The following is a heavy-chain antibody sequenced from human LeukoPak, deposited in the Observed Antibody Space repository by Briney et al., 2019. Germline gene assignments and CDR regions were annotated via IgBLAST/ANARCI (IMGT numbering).Heavy chain of an antibody. Sequence: GGSLRLSCAASGFTFSSYGMHWVRQAPGKGLEGGAVISYDGSNKYYADSVKGRFTISRDNSKNTLYLQMNSLRAEDTAVYYCAKEIGERQWLPFDYWGQGTLVTVSS. CDR3: AKEIGERQWLPFDY. CDR2: ISYDGSNK. D-gene: IGHD6-19*01. J-gene: IGHJ4*02. V-gene: IGHV3-30*18. CDR1: GFTFSSYG.